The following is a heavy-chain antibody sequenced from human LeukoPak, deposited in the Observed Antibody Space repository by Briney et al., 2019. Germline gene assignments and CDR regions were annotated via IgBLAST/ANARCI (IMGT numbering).Heavy chain of an antibody. J-gene: IGHJ1*01. CDR3: ARDPDLGYCSGGSCYLWGVVPH. CDR2: IIPILGIA. V-gene: IGHV1-69*04. D-gene: IGHD2-15*01. CDR1: GGTFSSYA. Sequence: GASVKVSCKASGGTFSSYAISWVRQAPGQGLEWMGRIIPILGIANYAQKFQGRGTITADKSTSTAYMELSSLRSEDTAVYYCARDPDLGYCSGGSCYLWGVVPHWGQGTLVTVSS.